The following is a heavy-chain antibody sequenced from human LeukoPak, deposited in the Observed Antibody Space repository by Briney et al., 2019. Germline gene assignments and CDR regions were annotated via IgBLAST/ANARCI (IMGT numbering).Heavy chain of an antibody. CDR1: GDSISSGDYY. Sequence: SQTLSLTCTVSGDSISSGDYYWSWIRQPAGKGLEWIGYMYYSGSTNYNPSLKSRVTMAVDTSKNQFSLKLSSVTAADTAVYYCASLYCSSTSRANWFDPWGQGTLVTVSS. J-gene: IGHJ5*02. D-gene: IGHD2-2*01. CDR2: MYYSGST. CDR3: ASLYCSSTSRANWFDP. V-gene: IGHV4-61*09.